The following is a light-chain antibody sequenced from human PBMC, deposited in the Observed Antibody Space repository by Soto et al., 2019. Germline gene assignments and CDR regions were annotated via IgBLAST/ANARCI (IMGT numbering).Light chain of an antibody. CDR2: DAS. V-gene: IGKV1-5*01. CDR1: QSISHW. Sequence: DIQMTPSPSTLSASVGDRVTITCRASQSISHWVAWFQQRPGKAPNLLIYDASSLESGVPSRFSGSGSGTEFTLTINSLQPDDFAVYYCQQDYNLPPWTFGQGTKV. CDR3: QQDYNLPPWT. J-gene: IGKJ1*01.